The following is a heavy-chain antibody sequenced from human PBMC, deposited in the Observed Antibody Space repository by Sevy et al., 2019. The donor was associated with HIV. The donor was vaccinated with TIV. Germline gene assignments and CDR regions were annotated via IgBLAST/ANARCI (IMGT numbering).Heavy chain of an antibody. CDR1: GFSFSGYN. V-gene: IGHV3-48*02. CDR3: ARDSSWNYDSYFYGMDV. CDR2: LSSSTITI. Sequence: GGSLRLSCAASGFSFSGYNMNWVRQAPGKGLEWVSYLSSSTITIHYADSVKGRFTISRDNAKNSLYLQMNSLRDEDTAVYYCARDSSWNYDSYFYGMDVWGQGTTVTVSS. J-gene: IGHJ6*02. D-gene: IGHD1-7*01.